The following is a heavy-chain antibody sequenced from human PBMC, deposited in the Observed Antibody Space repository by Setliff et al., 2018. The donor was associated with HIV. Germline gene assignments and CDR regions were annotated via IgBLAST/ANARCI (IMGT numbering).Heavy chain of an antibody. J-gene: IGHJ4*02. CDR1: GFTFSSYW. D-gene: IGHD3-16*01. V-gene: IGHV3-7*01. CDR2: IKQDGSEK. CDR3: ARDRIESALNN. Sequence: LRLSCAASGFTFSSYWMSWVRQAPGKGLEWVANIKQDGSEKHYVDSVKGRFTISRDNAKNSLYLQMNSLRAEDTAVYYCARDRIESALNNWGQGTLVTVSS.